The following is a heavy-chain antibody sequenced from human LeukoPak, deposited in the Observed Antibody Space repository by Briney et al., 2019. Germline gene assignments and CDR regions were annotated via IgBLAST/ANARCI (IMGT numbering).Heavy chain of an antibody. V-gene: IGHV1-18*01. D-gene: IGHD3-10*01. Sequence: ASVKASCKASGYTFTSYAMHWVRQAPGQRLEWMGWISAYNGNTNYAQKLQGRVTMTTDTSTSTAYMELRSLRSDDTAVYYCAREYMVRGVFDYWGQGTLVTVSS. CDR3: AREYMVRGVFDY. CDR2: ISAYNGNT. J-gene: IGHJ4*02. CDR1: GYTFTSYA.